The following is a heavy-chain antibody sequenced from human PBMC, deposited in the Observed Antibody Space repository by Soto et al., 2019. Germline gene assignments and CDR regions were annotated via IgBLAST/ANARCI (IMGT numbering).Heavy chain of an antibody. V-gene: IGHV1-24*01. J-gene: IGHJ4*02. CDR2: FDPEDGET. CDR3: ATDLVATRSFDY. CDR1: GYTLTELS. Sequence: EASVKVSCKVSGYTLTELSMHWVRQAPGKGLEWMGGFDPEDGETIYAQKFQGRVTMTEDTSTDTAYMELSSLRSEDTAVYYCATDLVATRSFDYWGQGTLVTVSS. D-gene: IGHD5-12*01.